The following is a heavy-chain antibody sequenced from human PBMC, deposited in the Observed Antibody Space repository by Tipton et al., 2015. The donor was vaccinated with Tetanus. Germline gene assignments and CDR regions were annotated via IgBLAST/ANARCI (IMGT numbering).Heavy chain of an antibody. Sequence: TLSLTCAVYGGSFSGYYWSWIRQTPGKGLEWIGDISHSGTTAYNPSLKSRASMSVDASNNQFSLMLSSVTAADTGIYYCARDITVYGVDAWGQGTTVTVSS. J-gene: IGHJ6*02. D-gene: IGHD3-3*01. V-gene: IGHV4-34*01. CDR3: ARDITVYGVDA. CDR1: GGSFSGYY. CDR2: ISHSGTT.